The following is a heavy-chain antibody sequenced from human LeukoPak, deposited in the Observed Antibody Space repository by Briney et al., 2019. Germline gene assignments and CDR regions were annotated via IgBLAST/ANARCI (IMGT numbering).Heavy chain of an antibody. D-gene: IGHD2-15*01. Sequence: GGSLRLSCAASGFTFSSYSMNWVRQAPGKGLEWVSYISSSSGTIYYADSVKGRFSISRDNAKNSLYLQIHSLRAEDTALYYCARDCSGDSCYSGWGNYYGLDVWGQGTTVTVSS. CDR1: GFTFSSYS. CDR2: ISSSSGTI. J-gene: IGHJ6*02. CDR3: ARDCSGDSCYSGWGNYYGLDV. V-gene: IGHV3-48*04.